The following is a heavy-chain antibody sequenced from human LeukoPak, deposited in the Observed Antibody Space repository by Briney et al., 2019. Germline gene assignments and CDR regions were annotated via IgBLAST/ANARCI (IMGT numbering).Heavy chain of an antibody. D-gene: IGHD3-16*01. CDR1: GGSISSSNW. V-gene: IGHV4-4*02. J-gene: IGHJ4*02. Sequence: SGTLSLTCAVSGGSISSSNWWSWVRQPPGKGLEWIGEIYHSGSTNYNPSLKSRVTISVDTSKNQFSLKLSSVTAADTAVYYCARGRRLRNYDYVWGSSPFDYWGQGTLVTVSS. CDR2: IYHSGST. CDR3: ARGRRLRNYDYVWGSSPFDY.